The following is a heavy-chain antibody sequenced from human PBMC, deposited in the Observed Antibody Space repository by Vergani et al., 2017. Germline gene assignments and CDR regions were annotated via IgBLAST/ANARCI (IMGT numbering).Heavy chain of an antibody. D-gene: IGHD3-10*01. V-gene: IGHV7-4-1*02. J-gene: IGHJ5*02. CDR3: ARGTLWFGTTNFGFDP. Sequence: QVQLVQSGSELKKPGASVKVSCKASGYTFTSYAVHWVRQAPGQGLEWMGWINTNTGKPTYAQGFTGRFVISSVTSVSTAYLQISSLKAEDTSVYYCARGTLWFGTTNFGFDPWGQGTLVTVSS. CDR1: GYTFTSYA. CDR2: INTNTGKP.